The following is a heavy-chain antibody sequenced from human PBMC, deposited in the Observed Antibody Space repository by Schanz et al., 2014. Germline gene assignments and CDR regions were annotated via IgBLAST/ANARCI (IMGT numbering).Heavy chain of an antibody. CDR2: ISYDGSNK. J-gene: IGHJ4*02. CDR3: ARDRGYCSGGSCLTFDY. CDR1: GFTLSSYA. V-gene: IGHV3-30-3*01. Sequence: QEQLVESGGGVVQPGRSLRLSCAAYGFTLSSYAMHWVRQAPGKGLEWVAVISYDGSNKYYADSVKGRFTISRDNSKNTLYLQMNTLRAEDTAVYYCARDRGYCSGGSCLTFDYWGQGTLVTVSS. D-gene: IGHD2-15*01.